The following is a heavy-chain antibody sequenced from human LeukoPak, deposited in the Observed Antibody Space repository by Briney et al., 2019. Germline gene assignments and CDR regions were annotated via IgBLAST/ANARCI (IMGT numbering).Heavy chain of an antibody. J-gene: IGHJ4*02. D-gene: IGHD3-22*01. Sequence: PSETLSLTCTVSGGSISGYYWSWIRQSPGKGLEWIGYTHYTGSTDYHPSLKSRVVISEDTSKNQFSLKLSSVTASDTAVYYCARSGDDSSGYPDFWGQGTLVIVSS. CDR2: THYTGST. V-gene: IGHV4-59*12. CDR3: ARSGDDSSGYPDF. CDR1: GGSISGYY.